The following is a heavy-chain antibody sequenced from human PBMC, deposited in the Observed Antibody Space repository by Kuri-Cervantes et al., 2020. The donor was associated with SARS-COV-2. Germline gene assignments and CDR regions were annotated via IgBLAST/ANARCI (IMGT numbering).Heavy chain of an antibody. Sequence: SCAASGFTFSSYAMHWVRQAPGKGLEWVAVISYDGSNKYYADSVKGRFTISRDNSKNTLYLQMNSLRAEDTAVYYCARHYYGSGSYVANENWFDPWGQGTLVTVSS. J-gene: IGHJ5*02. CDR3: ARHYYGSGSYVANENWFDP. D-gene: IGHD3-10*01. CDR2: ISYDGSNK. CDR1: GFTFSSYA. V-gene: IGHV3-30*07.